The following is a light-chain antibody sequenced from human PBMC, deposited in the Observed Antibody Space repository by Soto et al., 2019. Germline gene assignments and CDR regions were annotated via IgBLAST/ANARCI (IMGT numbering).Light chain of an antibody. CDR2: DVN. CDR3: SSYTGSSTFV. CDR1: SSDVGGYNY. J-gene: IGLJ1*01. V-gene: IGLV2-14*01. Sequence: QSVLTQPASVSGSPGQSINISCTGTSSDVGGYNYVSWYQQLPGKAPKLMIYDVNNRPSGVSNRFSGSKSSNTASLTISGLQAEDEADYYCSSYTGSSTFVFGTGTKVTVL.